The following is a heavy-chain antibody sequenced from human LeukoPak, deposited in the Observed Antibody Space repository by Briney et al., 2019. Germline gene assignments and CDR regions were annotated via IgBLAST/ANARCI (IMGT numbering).Heavy chain of an antibody. CDR3: ARGIMGSSGYYFDY. D-gene: IGHD6-13*01. Sequence: GGSLSLSCAASGFTISSYNVNWVRQAPGKGLEWISSVTSSSSYTYYADSVKGLFTISRDNSKNSLYLHMNSLRAEDTAVYYCARGIMGSSGYYFDYWGQGTLVTVSS. CDR1: GFTISSYN. J-gene: IGHJ4*02. V-gene: IGHV3-21*01. CDR2: VTSSSSYT.